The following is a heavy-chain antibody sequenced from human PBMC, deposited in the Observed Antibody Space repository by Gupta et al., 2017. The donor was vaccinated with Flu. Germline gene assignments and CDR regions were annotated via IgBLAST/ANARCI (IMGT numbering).Heavy chain of an antibody. CDR1: FSFSDHY. CDR2: ISPGGSTI. D-gene: IGHD5-18*01. J-gene: IGHJ4*02. CDR3: TTDPIYSSADY. V-gene: IGHV3-11*01. Sequence: FSFSDHYWNWVRQAPGKGLEWVSSISPGGSTIFYADSVKGRFTVSRDDAMNTLYLQVNSLRVEDTATYYCTTDPIYSSADYWGQGTQVTVSS.